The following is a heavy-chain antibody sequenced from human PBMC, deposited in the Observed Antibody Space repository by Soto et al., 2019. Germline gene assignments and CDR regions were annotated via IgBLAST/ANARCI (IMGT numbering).Heavy chain of an antibody. J-gene: IGHJ5*02. CDR1: GFTFSSYV. V-gene: IGHV3-23*01. Sequence: LRLSCAASGFTFSSYVMSWVRQAPGKGLEWVSAISGSGGSTYYADSVKGRFTISRDNSKNTLYLQMNSLRAEDTAVYYCAKVRGVTAAGINWFDPWGQGTLVTVSS. CDR2: ISGSGGST. CDR3: AKVRGVTAAGINWFDP. D-gene: IGHD6-13*01.